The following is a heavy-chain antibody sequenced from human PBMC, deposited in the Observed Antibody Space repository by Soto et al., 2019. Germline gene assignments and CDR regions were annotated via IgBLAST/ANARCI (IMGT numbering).Heavy chain of an antibody. J-gene: IGHJ4*02. Sequence: QVQLRESGPGLVKPSDTLSLTCAVSGYSISSSNWWGWIRQPPGKGLEWTGYIYYSGTTYYNPSLKSRVTMSVDTAKIQCSLELTSVTAVDTAVYYCARRESQGPIDYWGQGTLVTVSS. CDR1: GYSISSSNW. D-gene: IGHD1-26*01. CDR3: ARRESQGPIDY. CDR2: IYYSGTT. V-gene: IGHV4-28*01.